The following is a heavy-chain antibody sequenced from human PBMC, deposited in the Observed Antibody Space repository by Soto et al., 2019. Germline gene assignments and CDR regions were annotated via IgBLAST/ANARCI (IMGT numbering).Heavy chain of an antibody. CDR3: ARDNIPLSDWFDP. D-gene: IGHD3-16*02. V-gene: IGHV1-18*01. CDR1: GYTFTSYG. Sequence: VASVKVSCKASGYTFTSYGISWVREAPGQGLEWMGWISAYNGNTNYAQKLQGRVTMTTDTSTSTAYMELRCLRSDDTAVYYCARDNIPLSDWFDPWGQGTLVTVSS. J-gene: IGHJ5*02. CDR2: ISAYNGNT.